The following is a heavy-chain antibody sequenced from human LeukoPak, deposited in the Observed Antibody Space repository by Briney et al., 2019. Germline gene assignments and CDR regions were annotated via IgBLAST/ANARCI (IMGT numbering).Heavy chain of an antibody. CDR2: ISSSSSYV. J-gene: IGHJ3*02. CDR1: GFTFSSYS. V-gene: IGHV3-21*01. CDR3: ARDSGYCSSTSCSGDAFDI. D-gene: IGHD2-2*01. Sequence: GSLRLSCAASGFTFSSYSMNGVRQAPGKGLEWVSSISSSSSYVYYADSVKGRFTVSRDNAKNSLYLQMNSLRAEDTAVYYCARDSGYCSSTSCSGDAFDIWGQGTMVTVSS.